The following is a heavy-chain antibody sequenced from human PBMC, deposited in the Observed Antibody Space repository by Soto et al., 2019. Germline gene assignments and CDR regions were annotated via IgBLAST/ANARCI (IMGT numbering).Heavy chain of an antibody. CDR2: INHTGST. CDR3: ARGREIFGAVTPFEY. V-gene: IGHV4-34*01. D-gene: IGHD3-3*01. CDR1: GAPFSGYY. Sequence: SETLSLTCAVYGAPFSGYYWTWIRQPPGKGLEWIGEINHTGSTKYTPSLKSRVTISLDTSKNQFSLSLRSVTAADTAVYYCARGREIFGAVTPFEYWGQGTQVTSPQ. J-gene: IGHJ4*02.